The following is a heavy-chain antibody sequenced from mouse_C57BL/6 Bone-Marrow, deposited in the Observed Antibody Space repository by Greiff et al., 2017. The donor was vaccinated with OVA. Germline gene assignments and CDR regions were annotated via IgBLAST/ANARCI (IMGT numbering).Heavy chain of an antibody. CDR1: GFTFSDYG. J-gene: IGHJ4*01. CDR3: ARDYYGYDYAMDY. CDR2: ISSGSSTI. D-gene: IGHD2-2*01. V-gene: IGHV5-17*01. Sequence: EVKLQESGGGLVKPGGSLKLSCAASGFTFSDYGMHWVRQAPEKGLEWVAYISSGSSTIYYADTVKGRFTISRDNAKNTLFLQMTSLRSEDTAMYYCARDYYGYDYAMDYWGQGTSVTVSS.